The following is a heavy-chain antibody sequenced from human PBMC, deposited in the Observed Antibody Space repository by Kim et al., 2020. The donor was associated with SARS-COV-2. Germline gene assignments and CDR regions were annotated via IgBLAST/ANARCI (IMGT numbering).Heavy chain of an antibody. CDR3: ARVAMVRGVISAPKGV. D-gene: IGHD3-10*01. V-gene: IGHV4-34*01. J-gene: IGHJ6*02. Sequence: SLKGRVTISVDTSKNQFSLKLSSVTAADTAVYYCARVAMVRGVISAPKGVWGQGTTVTVSS.